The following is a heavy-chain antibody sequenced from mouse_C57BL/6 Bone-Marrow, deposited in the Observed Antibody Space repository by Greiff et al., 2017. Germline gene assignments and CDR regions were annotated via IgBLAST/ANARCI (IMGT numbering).Heavy chain of an antibody. D-gene: IGHD1-1*01. J-gene: IGHJ2*01. V-gene: IGHV14-4*01. CDR1: GFNIKDDY. CDR2: IDPENGDT. Sequence: VQLQQSGAELVRPGASVKLSCTASGFNIKDDYMHWVKQRPEQGLEWIGWIDPENGDTEYASKFQGKATITADTSSNTAYLQLSSLTSEDTAVYYCTTGLRSNFDYWGQGTTLTVSS. CDR3: TTGLRSNFDY.